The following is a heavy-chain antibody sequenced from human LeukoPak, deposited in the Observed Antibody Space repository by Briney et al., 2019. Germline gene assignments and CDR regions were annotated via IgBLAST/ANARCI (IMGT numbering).Heavy chain of an antibody. J-gene: IGHJ4*02. CDR2: IIHSGII. V-gene: IGHV4-34*12. Sequence: PSGTLSLTCAVCGGSFSGYYWSWTRQPPGKGLEWIGEIIHSGIINYNPPLKSRVTISVDTSKNQFSLTLGSVTAADTAVYYCARMKRAAHIVGVTVLDYWGQGTLVTVSS. CDR1: GGSFSGYY. D-gene: IGHD1-26*01. CDR3: ARMKRAAHIVGVTVLDY.